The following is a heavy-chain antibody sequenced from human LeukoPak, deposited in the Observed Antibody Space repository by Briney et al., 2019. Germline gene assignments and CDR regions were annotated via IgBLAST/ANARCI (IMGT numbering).Heavy chain of an antibody. D-gene: IGHD3-10*01. CDR3: ARGITMVRGVTRTYYFDY. J-gene: IGHJ4*02. CDR1: GFIFDDYG. Sequence: GGSLRLSCAASGFIFDDYGMSWVRQAPGKGLEWVSGINWNGGSTGYADSVKGRFTISRDNAKNSLYLQMNSLRAEDTAVYYCARGITMVRGVTRTYYFDYWGQGTLVTVSS. CDR2: INWNGGST. V-gene: IGHV3-20*04.